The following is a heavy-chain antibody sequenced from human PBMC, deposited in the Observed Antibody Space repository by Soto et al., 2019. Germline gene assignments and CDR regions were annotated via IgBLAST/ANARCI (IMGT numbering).Heavy chain of an antibody. CDR3: AHMYYYDSSGYYPPFAY. Sequence: SGPTLVNPTQTLTLTCTFSGFSLSTSGVGVGWIRQPPGKALEWLALIYWDDDKRYSPSLKSRLTITKDTSKNQVVLTMTNMDPVDTATYYCAHMYYYDSSGYYPPFAYWGQGTLVTVYS. CDR1: GFSLSTSGVG. J-gene: IGHJ4*02. D-gene: IGHD3-22*01. CDR2: IYWDDDK. V-gene: IGHV2-5*02.